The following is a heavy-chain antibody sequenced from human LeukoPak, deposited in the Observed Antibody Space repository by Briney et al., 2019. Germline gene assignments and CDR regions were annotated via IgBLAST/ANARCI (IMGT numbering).Heavy chain of an antibody. J-gene: IGHJ4*02. D-gene: IGHD2-2*01. Sequence: SETLSLTCTVSGGSISSSSYYWGWIRQPPGKGLEWIGSIYYSGSTYYNPSLKSRVTISVDTSKNQFSLKLSSVTAADTAVYYCASRDVVVPAAPDYWGQGTLVTVSS. CDR1: GGSISSSSYY. CDR3: ASRDVVVPAAPDY. CDR2: IYYSGST. V-gene: IGHV4-39*07.